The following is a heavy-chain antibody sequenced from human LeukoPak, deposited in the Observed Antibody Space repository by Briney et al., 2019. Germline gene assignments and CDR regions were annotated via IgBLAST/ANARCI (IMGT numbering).Heavy chain of an antibody. CDR3: ARTESSGWHPLDY. D-gene: IGHD6-19*01. Sequence: SETLSLTCTVSGGSISSSSYYWGWIRQPPGKGLEWIGSIYYSGSTYYNPSLKSRVTMSVDTSKNQFSLKLSSVTAVDTAVYYCARTESSGWHPLDYWGQGTLVTVSS. CDR2: IYYSGST. J-gene: IGHJ4*02. V-gene: IGHV4-39*07. CDR1: GGSISSSSYY.